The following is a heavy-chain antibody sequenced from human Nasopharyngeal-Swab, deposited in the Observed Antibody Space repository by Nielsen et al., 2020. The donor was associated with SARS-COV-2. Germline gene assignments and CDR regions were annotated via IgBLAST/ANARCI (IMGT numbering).Heavy chain of an antibody. J-gene: IGHJ6*02. CDR1: GFTFSSCA. CDR3: AKSPPGSTRDYYYYGMDV. V-gene: IGHV3-23*01. CDR2: ISGSGGST. D-gene: IGHD2-2*01. Sequence: GESLKISCAASGFTFSSCAMSWVRQAPGKGLEWVSAISGSGGSTYYADSVKGRFTISRDNSKNTLYLQMNSLRAEDTAVYYCAKSPPGSTRDYYYYGMDVWGQGTTVTVSS.